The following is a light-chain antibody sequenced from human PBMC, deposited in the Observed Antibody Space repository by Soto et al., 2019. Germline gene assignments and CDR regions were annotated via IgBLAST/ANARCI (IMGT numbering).Light chain of an antibody. V-gene: IGKV1-5*03. Sequence: SASVGYRVAITCRASQHISTWLAWYQQKPGKAPNLLIYKASSLQSGVPSRFSGSGSGTEFALTISSLQPDDFATYYCQQYHSYSWTFGQGTKVDIK. CDR3: QQYHSYSWT. CDR2: KAS. CDR1: QHISTW. J-gene: IGKJ1*01.